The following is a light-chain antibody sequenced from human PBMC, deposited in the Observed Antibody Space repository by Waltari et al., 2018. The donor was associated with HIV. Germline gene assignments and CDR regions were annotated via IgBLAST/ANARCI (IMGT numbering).Light chain of an antibody. J-gene: IGLJ1*01. Sequence: QPVLTPPPSVPAAPGPGVTSACSADRPTLETNSGSWYKLVPGTSPKLLLYDTYQRPSGIPARFSGSRSGTSVALIITGLQTGDEADYFCATWDESLTSFVFGDATTVT. CDR2: DTY. CDR1: RPTLETNS. CDR3: ATWDESLTSFV. V-gene: IGLV1-51*01.